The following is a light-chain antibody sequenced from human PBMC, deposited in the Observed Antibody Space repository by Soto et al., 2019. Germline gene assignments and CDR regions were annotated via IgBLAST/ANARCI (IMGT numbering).Light chain of an antibody. Sequence: QSVLTQPPSVSGAPGQRVTISCTGSSSNIGAGYDVHWYQQLPGTAPKLLIYGNTNRPSGDPDRFSASKSGTSASLAITGLQAEDEADYYCQSYDSSLSCWVFGGGTKLTVL. CDR3: QSYDSSLSCWV. CDR1: SSNIGAGYD. V-gene: IGLV1-40*01. CDR2: GNT. J-gene: IGLJ3*02.